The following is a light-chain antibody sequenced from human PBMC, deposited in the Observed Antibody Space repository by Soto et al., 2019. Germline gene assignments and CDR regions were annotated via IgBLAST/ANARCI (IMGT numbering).Light chain of an antibody. CDR3: QQYGTSPWT. V-gene: IGKV3-20*01. J-gene: IGKJ1*01. CDR2: AAS. CDR1: QSVSSNY. Sequence: EIVLTQSPGTRSLSPGERATLSCRASQSVSSNYLAWYQQKPGQAPRLLIYAASSRATGIPDRFSGSGSGTDFTLTISRLEPEAFAVYYCQQYGTSPWTFGQGTKVEIK.